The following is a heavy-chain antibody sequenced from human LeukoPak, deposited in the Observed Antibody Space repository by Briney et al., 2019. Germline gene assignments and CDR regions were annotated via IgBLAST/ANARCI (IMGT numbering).Heavy chain of an antibody. CDR1: GGTFSSYA. J-gene: IGHJ4*02. D-gene: IGHD3-22*01. V-gene: IGHV1-69*13. Sequence: GASAKVSCKASGGTFSSYAISWVRQAPGQGLEWMGGIIPIFGTANYAQKFQGRVTITADESTSTAYMELSSLRSEDTAVYYCARDTADYYDSSGHAYWGQGTLVTVSS. CDR2: IIPIFGTA. CDR3: ARDTADYYDSSGHAY.